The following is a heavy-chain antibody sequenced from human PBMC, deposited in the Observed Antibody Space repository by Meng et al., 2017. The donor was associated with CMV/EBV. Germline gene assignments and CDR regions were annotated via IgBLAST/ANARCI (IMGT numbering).Heavy chain of an antibody. CDR2: IYYSGST. CDR1: GGSTSSYY. J-gene: IGHJ5*02. D-gene: IGHD3-3*01. CDR3: ARDRGVLRFLEWTHPRVDRGPVWFDP. Sequence: SETLSLTCTVSGGSTSSYYWSWIRQPPGKGLEWIGYIYYSGSTNYNPSLKSRVTISVDTPKNQFSLKLSSVTAADTAVYYCARDRGVLRFLEWTHPRVDRGPVWFDPWGQGTLVTVSS. V-gene: IGHV4-59*01.